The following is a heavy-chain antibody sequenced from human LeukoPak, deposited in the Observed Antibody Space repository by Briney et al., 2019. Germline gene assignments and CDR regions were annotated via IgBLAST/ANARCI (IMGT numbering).Heavy chain of an antibody. CDR1: GFTFSSYS. J-gene: IGHJ4*02. Sequence: PGGSLRLSCAASGFTFSSYSMNWVRQAPGKGLEWVSYISSSSSTIYYADSVKGRFTISRDNAKNSLYLQMNSLRAEDTAVYYCARDRNSGWYQGFDSWGQGTLVTVFS. CDR2: ISSSSSTI. D-gene: IGHD6-19*01. V-gene: IGHV3-48*04. CDR3: ARDRNSGWYQGFDS.